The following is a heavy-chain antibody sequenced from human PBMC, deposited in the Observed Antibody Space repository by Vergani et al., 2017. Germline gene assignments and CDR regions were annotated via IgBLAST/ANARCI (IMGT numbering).Heavy chain of an antibody. Sequence: EVQLLESGGGLVQPGGSLRVSCAASGFTFSNFTMTWVRQAPGKGLEWVSTISAGGYTTYYADSVKGRFTISRDNSKNTVILLMNSLRAEDTAVYYCAKDRKPRYFQFGDYWGQGTLVTVYS. CDR1: GFTFSNFT. CDR3: AKDRKPRYFQFGDY. V-gene: IGHV3-23*01. J-gene: IGHJ4*02. D-gene: IGHD3-9*01. CDR2: ISAGGYTT.